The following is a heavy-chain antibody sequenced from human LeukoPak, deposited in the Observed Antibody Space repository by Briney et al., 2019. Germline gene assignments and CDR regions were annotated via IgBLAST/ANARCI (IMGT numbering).Heavy chain of an antibody. CDR3: ARTSMVQGVNYNWFDP. V-gene: IGHV4-39*01. CDR2: IYYSGST. Sequence: SETLSLTCTVSGGSISSSSYYWGWIRQPPGKGLEWIGSIYYSGSTYYNPSLKSRVTISVDTSKNQFSLKLSSVTAADTAVYYCARTSMVQGVNYNWFDPWGQGTLVTVSS. CDR1: GGSISSSSYY. J-gene: IGHJ5*02. D-gene: IGHD3-10*01.